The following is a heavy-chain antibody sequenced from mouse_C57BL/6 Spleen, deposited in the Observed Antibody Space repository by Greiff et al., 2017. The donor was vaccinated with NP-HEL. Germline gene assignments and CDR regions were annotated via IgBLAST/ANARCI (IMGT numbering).Heavy chain of an antibody. CDR1: GYSITSGYY. CDR2: ISYDGSN. J-gene: IGHJ1*03. Sequence: EVKLMESGPGLVKPSQSLSLTCSVTGYSITSGYYWNWIRQFPGNKLEWMGYISYDGSNNYNPSLKNRISITRDTSKNQFFLKLNSVTTEDTATYYCARTNSSEPYWYFDVWGTGTTVTVSS. CDR3: ARTNSSEPYWYFDV. D-gene: IGHD1-1*01. V-gene: IGHV3-6*01.